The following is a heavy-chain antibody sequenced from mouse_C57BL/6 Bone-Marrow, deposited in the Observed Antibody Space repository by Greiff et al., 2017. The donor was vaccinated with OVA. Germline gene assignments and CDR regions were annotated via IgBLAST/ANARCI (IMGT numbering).Heavy chain of an antibody. J-gene: IGHJ1*03. V-gene: IGHV5-12*01. D-gene: IGHD1-1*01. CDR2: ISNGGGST. CDR1: GFTFSDYY. Sequence: DVMLVESGGGLVQPGGSLKLSCAASGFTFSDYYMYWVRQTPEKRLEWVAYISNGGGSTYYPDTVKGRFTISRDNAKNTLYLQMRRLKSEDTARYYCARQITTVVYWYFDVWGTGTTVTVSS. CDR3: ARQITTVVYWYFDV.